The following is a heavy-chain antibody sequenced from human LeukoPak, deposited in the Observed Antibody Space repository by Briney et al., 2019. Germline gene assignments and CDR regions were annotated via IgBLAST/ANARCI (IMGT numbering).Heavy chain of an antibody. J-gene: IGHJ3*02. V-gene: IGHV1-18*01. CDR1: GYTFTSYG. CDR2: ISAYNDNT. D-gene: IGHD2-2*01. CDR3: ASLGYCSSTSCYGEDDAFDI. Sequence: ASVKVSCKASGYTFTSYGISWVRQAPGQGLEWMGWISAYNDNTNYAQKLQGGVTMTTDTSTSTAYMELRSLRSDDTAVYYCASLGYCSSTSCYGEDDAFDIWGQGTMATVSS.